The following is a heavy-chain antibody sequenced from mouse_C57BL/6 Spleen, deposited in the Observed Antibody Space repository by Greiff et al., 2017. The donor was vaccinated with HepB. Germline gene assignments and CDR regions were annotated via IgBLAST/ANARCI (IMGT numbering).Heavy chain of an antibody. D-gene: IGHD1-1*01. CDR1: GYTFTDYE. V-gene: IGHV1-15*01. J-gene: IGHJ1*03. Sequence: VQLVESGAELVRPGASVTLSCKASGYTFTDYEMHWVKQTPVHGLEWIGAIDPETGGTAYNQKFKGKAILTADKSSSTAYMELRSLTSEDSAVYYCTYYGSSYWYFDVWGTGTTVTVSS. CDR3: TYYGSSYWYFDV. CDR2: IDPETGGT.